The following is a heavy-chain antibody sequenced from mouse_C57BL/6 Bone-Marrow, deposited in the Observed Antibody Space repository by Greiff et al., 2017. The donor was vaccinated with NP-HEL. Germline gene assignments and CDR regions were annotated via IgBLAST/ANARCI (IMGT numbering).Heavy chain of an antibody. Sequence: EVMLVESGGDLVKPGGSLKLSCAASGFTFSSYGMSWVRQTPDKRLEWVATISSGGSYSYYPDSVKGRFTFSRDNAKNTLYLEMSSLKDEDTEMYYCARGAWFAYWGQGTLVTVSA. J-gene: IGHJ3*01. CDR2: ISSGGSYS. CDR1: GFTFSSYG. V-gene: IGHV5-6*02. CDR3: ARGAWFAY.